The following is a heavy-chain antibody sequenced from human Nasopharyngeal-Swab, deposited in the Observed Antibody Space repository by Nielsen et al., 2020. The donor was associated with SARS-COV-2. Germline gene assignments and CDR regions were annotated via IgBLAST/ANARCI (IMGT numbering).Heavy chain of an antibody. CDR3: VHSSSWYGIGYFDL. Sequence: GSLRLSCAVSGGSISSGGYYWGWIRQPPGKGLEWIGSVYYSGITYYNPSLKSRVTISVDTSKNQFSLKLSSVTAADTAVYYCVHSSSWYGIGYFDLWGRGTLVTVSS. CDR1: GGSISSGGYY. V-gene: IGHV4-39*01. D-gene: IGHD6-13*01. CDR2: VYYSGIT. J-gene: IGHJ2*01.